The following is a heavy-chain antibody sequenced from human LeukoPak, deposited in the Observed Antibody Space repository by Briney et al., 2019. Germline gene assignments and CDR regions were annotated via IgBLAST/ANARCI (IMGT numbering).Heavy chain of an antibody. D-gene: IGHD2/OR15-2a*01. V-gene: IGHV3-74*01. Sequence: GGSLRLSCAASGFTFSSYWMHWVRQAPGKGLVWVSRTNTDGSTTSYADSVKGRFTISRDNAKNTLYLQMNSLRAEDTAVYYCARIGSLSPFDWGQGTLVTVSS. CDR3: ARIGSLSPFD. J-gene: IGHJ4*02. CDR1: GFTFSSYW. CDR2: TNTDGSTT.